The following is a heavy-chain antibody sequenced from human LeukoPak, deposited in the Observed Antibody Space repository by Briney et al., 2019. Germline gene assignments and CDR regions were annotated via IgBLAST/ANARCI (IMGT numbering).Heavy chain of an antibody. Sequence: GGSLRLSCAASGFTFSSCDMDWVRQAPGKGLEWVASISSSSSLIYYTDSVKGRFTISRDNAKNSLYLQMNSLRAGDTAVYFCAKEGRSTTPGYWGQGTLVTVSS. J-gene: IGHJ4*02. V-gene: IGHV3-21*01. CDR1: GFTFSSCD. D-gene: IGHD6-13*01. CDR3: AKEGRSTTPGY. CDR2: ISSSSSLI.